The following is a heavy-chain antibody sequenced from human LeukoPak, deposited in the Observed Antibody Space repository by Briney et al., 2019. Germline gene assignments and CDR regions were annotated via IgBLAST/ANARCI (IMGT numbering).Heavy chain of an antibody. V-gene: IGHV3-21*01. CDR2: VSSSSSYI. CDR1: GFTFSSYS. CDR3: ARDTDYGDYGHFDY. J-gene: IGHJ4*02. D-gene: IGHD4-17*01. Sequence: GGSLRLSCAASGFTFSSYSMNWVRQAPGKGLEWVSSVSSSSSYIYYADSVKGRFTISRDNAKTSLFLQMNSLRAEDTAVYYCARDTDYGDYGHFDYWGQGTLVTVSS.